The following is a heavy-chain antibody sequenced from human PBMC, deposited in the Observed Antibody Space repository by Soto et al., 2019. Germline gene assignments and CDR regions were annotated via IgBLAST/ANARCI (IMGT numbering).Heavy chain of an antibody. Sequence: QVQLVESGGGVVQPGRSLRLSCAASGFTFSSYGMHWVRQAPGKGLEWVAVIWYDGSNKYYADTVKGRFTISRDNSKNTLYLKRTSHRAESTAGYDGATRYSSGPDGQYFQHWGQGTLVTVSS. CDR3: ATRYSSGPDGQYFQH. D-gene: IGHD6-19*01. V-gene: IGHV3-33*01. CDR2: IWYDGSNK. CDR1: GFTFSSYG. J-gene: IGHJ1*01.